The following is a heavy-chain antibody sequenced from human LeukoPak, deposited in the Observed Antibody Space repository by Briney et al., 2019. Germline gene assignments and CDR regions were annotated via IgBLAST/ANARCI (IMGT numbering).Heavy chain of an antibody. CDR2: IYHSGST. J-gene: IGHJ3*02. V-gene: IGHV4-30-2*01. D-gene: IGHD1-14*01. CDR3: ARVIPEPLIAFDI. Sequence: SQTLSLTCTVSGGSLSSGGYYWSWIRQPPGKGLEWIGYIYHSGSTYYNPSLKSRVTISVDRSTNQFSLKLSSVTAADTAVYYCARVIPEPLIAFDIWGQGTMVTVSS. CDR1: GGSLSSGGYY.